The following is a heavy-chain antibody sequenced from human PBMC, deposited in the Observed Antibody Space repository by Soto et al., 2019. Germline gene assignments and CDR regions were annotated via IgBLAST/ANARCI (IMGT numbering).Heavy chain of an antibody. CDR2: IRSKANDYAT. J-gene: IGHJ1*01. CDR3: TGGYCTGGTCYSGYFQH. V-gene: IGHV3-73*02. Sequence: EVQLVQSGGGLVQPGGSLKLSCAASGFTFSGSTVHWVRQASGEGLQWVGRIRSKANDYATTYIASVKGRFTISRDDSSNTAYLQMSDLKTEDTAVYYCTGGYCTGGTCYSGYFQHGGKGALVTVFS. CDR1: GFTFSGST. D-gene: IGHD2-15*01.